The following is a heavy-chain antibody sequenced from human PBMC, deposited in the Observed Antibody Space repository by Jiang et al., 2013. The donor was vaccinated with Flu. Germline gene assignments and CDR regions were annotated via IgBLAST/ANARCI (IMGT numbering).Heavy chain of an antibody. D-gene: IGHD4-17*01. J-gene: IGHJ6*02. V-gene: IGHV1-46*01. Sequence: SGAEVKKPGASVKVSCKASGYTFTSYYMHWVRQAPGQGLEWMGIINPSGGSTSYAQKFQGRVTMTRDTSTSTVYMELSSLRSEDTAVYYCASSPLTVTTLDYYYGMDVWGQGTTVTVSS. CDR2: INPSGGST. CDR3: ASSPLTVTTLDYYYGMDV. CDR1: GYTFTSYY.